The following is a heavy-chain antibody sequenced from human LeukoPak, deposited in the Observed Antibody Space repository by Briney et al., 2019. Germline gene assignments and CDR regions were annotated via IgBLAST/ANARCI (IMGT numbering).Heavy chain of an antibody. CDR2: ITGDGSST. J-gene: IGHJ4*02. CDR3: ARASTTVPNLLDH. Sequence: PWGSLTLSCAAYGFTFSSYWLLWLPQAPGMGRVWGARITGDGSSTIYADSVKGRFPISRDNSKHTLYLQTRSLRVEDTAVYYCARASTTVPNLLDHWGRGTLVTVPS. V-gene: IGHV3-74*01. CDR1: GFTFSSYW. D-gene: IGHD4-17*01.